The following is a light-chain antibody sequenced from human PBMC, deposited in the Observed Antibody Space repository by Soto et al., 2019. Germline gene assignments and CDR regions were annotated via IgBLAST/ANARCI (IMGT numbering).Light chain of an antibody. CDR3: MLGTRWPPEFT. Sequence: VVMTQSPLSLPVTLGQPASISCRSSQSLVHTDGNTYLNWFQQRPGQTPRRLIYNFSYRDSGVPDRFSGSGSGTYFTVKISRVEAEDVGVYYCMLGTRWPPEFTFGPGTKVEIK. J-gene: IGKJ3*01. V-gene: IGKV2-30*02. CDR2: NFS. CDR1: QSLVHTDGNTY.